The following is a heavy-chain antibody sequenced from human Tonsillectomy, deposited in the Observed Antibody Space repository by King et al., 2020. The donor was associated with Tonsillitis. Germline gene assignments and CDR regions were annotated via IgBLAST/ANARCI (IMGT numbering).Heavy chain of an antibody. CDR1: GFTFSSYA. Sequence: VQLVESGGGLVQPGGSLRLSCAASGFTFSSYAMSWVRQAPGKGLEWVSAISGSGGSTNYADSVKGRFTIARDNSKNTLYLQMNSLRAEDTAVYYCAKNQLGSGAWFPPRDFDVWGQGTMVTVSS. V-gene: IGHV3-23*04. CDR3: AKNQLGSGAWFPPRDFDV. D-gene: IGHD6-19*01. CDR2: ISGSGGST. J-gene: IGHJ3*01.